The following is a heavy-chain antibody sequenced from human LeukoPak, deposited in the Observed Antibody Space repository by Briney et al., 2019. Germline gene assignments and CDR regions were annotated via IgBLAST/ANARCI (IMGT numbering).Heavy chain of an antibody. V-gene: IGHV3-7*04. CDR1: GFTFSNYW. J-gene: IGHJ4*02. Sequence: GGSLRLSCAASGFTFSNYWMSWVRQAPGKGLEWVAYIDQDGSVKYYVDSVKGRFTISRDNAKNSLYLQMNSLRAEDTAVYYCARDLSSLAPSFDNWGQGTLVTVSS. D-gene: IGHD6-19*01. CDR2: IDQDGSVK. CDR3: ARDLSSLAPSFDN.